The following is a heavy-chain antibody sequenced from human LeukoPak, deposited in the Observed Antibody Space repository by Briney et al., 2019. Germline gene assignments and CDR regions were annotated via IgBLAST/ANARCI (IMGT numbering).Heavy chain of an antibody. CDR2: IYSGGST. J-gene: IGHJ3*02. CDR3: ARGLAPLAYCGGDCYSNAFDI. Sequence: PRGSLRLSCAASGFTVSSNYMSWVRQAPGKGLEWVSVIYSGGSTYYADSVKGRFTISRDNSKNTLYLQMNSLRAEDTAVYYCARGLAPLAYCGGDCYSNAFDIWGQGTMVTVSS. V-gene: IGHV3-53*01. CDR1: GFTVSSNY. D-gene: IGHD2-21*02.